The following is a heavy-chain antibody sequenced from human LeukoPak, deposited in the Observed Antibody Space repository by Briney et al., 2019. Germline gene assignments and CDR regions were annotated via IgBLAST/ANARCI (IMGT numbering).Heavy chain of an antibody. CDR1: GGSVSVYY. V-gene: IGHV4-34*01. Sequence: SETLSLTCAVYGGSVSVYYWSWIRQPPGKGLEWIGEINHSGSTNYNPPLKSRVTISVDTSKNQFSLKLSSVTAADTAVYYCARGRRGGYSYGYYYYYYMDVWGKGTTVTVSS. D-gene: IGHD5-18*01. J-gene: IGHJ6*03. CDR2: INHSGST. CDR3: ARGRRGGYSYGYYYYYYMDV.